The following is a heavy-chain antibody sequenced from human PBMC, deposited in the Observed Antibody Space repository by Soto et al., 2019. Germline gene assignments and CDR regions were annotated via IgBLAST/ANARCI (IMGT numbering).Heavy chain of an antibody. Sequence: EVQLVESGGGLVQPGGSLRLSCAASGFTFSSYWMHWVRQAPGKGLVWVSRINSDGSITSYADSVKGRFTISRDNAKNTLYLRMNSLRAEDTDVYYCAKSVAGGVGIDYWGQGTLVTVSS. J-gene: IGHJ4*02. V-gene: IGHV3-74*01. CDR3: AKSVAGGVGIDY. CDR2: INSDGSIT. CDR1: GFTFSSYW. D-gene: IGHD6-19*01.